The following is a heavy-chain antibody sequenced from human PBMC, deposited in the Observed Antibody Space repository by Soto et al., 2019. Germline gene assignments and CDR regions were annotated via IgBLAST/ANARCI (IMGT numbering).Heavy chain of an antibody. CDR1: GFTFSNYA. CDR3: ANWGLDI. D-gene: IGHD7-27*01. J-gene: IGHJ6*04. CDR2: ISDSGVRT. Sequence: EVQVLESGGGLVQPGGSLRLSCAASGFTFSNYAMSWVRQAPGKGLEWVSAISDSGVRTYYADSVKGRFTISRDNSKNTMYLKMNSLRAEDTAVYYCANWGLDIWGKGTTVTVSS. V-gene: IGHV3-23*01.